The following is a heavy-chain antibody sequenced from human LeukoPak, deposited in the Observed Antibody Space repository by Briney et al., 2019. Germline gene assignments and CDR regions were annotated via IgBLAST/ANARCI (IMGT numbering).Heavy chain of an antibody. CDR3: TKDLKYSSRYFDY. D-gene: IGHD6-13*01. Sequence: GRSLRLSCAASGFTFSSYAMHWVRQAPGKGLEWVSGISWNSGYIGYADSVKGRFTISRDSAKNSLYLQMNSLRPEDTALYYCTKDLKYSSRYFDYWGQGALVTVSS. J-gene: IGHJ4*02. CDR1: GFTFSSYA. CDR2: ISWNSGYI. V-gene: IGHV3-9*01.